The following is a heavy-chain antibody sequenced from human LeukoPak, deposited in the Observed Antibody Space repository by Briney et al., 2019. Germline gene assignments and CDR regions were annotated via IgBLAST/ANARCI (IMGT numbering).Heavy chain of an antibody. CDR2: VRYSGKT. CDR3: ARHYYDSSGLAYYFDY. J-gene: IGHJ4*02. D-gene: IGHD3-22*01. Sequence: SETLSLTRTVSGGSFSSSSSYWGWIRQPPGKGLEWIGSVRYSGKTYYNPSLKSRVTMSLDTSKNQFSLRLTSVTAADTAVYSCARHYYDSSGLAYYFDYWGQGTLVTVSS. V-gene: IGHV4-39*01. CDR1: GGSFSSSSSY.